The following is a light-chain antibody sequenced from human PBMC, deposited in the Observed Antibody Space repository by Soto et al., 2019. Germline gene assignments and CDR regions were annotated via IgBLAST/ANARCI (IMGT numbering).Light chain of an antibody. J-gene: IGLJ2*01. Sequence: QSVLTQPPSASGTPGQTVTISCSGGSSNIGSNSVSWYQQLPGSAPKLLIYTNNQRPSGVPDRFSGSKSGTSASLAVSGLQSEDEGDYYCAAWDDSLNGPVFGGGTKLTVL. V-gene: IGLV1-44*01. CDR1: SSNIGSNS. CDR3: AAWDDSLNGPV. CDR2: TNN.